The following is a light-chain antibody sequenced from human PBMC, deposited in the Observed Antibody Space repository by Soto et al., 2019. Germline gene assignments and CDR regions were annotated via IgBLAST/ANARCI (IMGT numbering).Light chain of an antibody. V-gene: IGLV2-14*01. CDR2: EVS. Sequence: QSVLTQPASVSGSPGESITISCTGTGSDVGDYDYVSWYQHHPGKAPKLMIYEVSNRPSGVSNRFSGSKSGNTASLTISGLQAEDEADYFCSSYTSSQAYVFGTETKLTVL. CDR1: GSDVGDYDY. CDR3: SSYTSSQAYV. J-gene: IGLJ1*01.